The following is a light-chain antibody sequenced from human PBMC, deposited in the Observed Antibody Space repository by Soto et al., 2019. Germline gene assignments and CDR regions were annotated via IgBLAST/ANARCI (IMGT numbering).Light chain of an antibody. CDR1: QIVSTTY. V-gene: IGKV3-20*01. CDR3: QQYGSSWT. CDR2: GSS. J-gene: IGKJ1*01. Sequence: EIVLTQSPGTLSLSPGERATLSCRASQIVSTTYLAWYQQKPGQAPRLLIYGSSSRAPGIPDRFSGSGSGTDFTLTISRLEPEDFAVYYCQQYGSSWTFGQGTKVDIK.